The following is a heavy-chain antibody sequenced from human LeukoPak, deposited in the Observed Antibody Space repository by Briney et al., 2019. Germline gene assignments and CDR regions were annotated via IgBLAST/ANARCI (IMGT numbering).Heavy chain of an antibody. Sequence: GGSLRLSCAASGFTFSSYSMNWVRQAPGKGLEWVSSISSSSSYIYYADSVKGRFTISRDNAKNSLYLQMNSLRAEDTAVYYCARLSCSGGSCYSPTDYWGQGTLVTVSS. D-gene: IGHD2-15*01. CDR1: GFTFSSYS. J-gene: IGHJ4*02. CDR2: ISSSSSYI. CDR3: ARLSCSGGSCYSPTDY. V-gene: IGHV3-21*01.